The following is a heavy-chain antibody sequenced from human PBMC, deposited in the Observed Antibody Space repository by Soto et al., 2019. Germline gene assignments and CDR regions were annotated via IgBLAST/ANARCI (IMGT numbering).Heavy chain of an antibody. Sequence: GASVKVSCKASGYTFTSYAMHWVRQAPGQRLEWMGWSNAGNGNTKYSQEFQGRVAITRDTSASTAYMELSSLRSEDTAVYYCARFEYYYGSGSYYNWFDPWGQGTLVTVSS. CDR1: GYTFTSYA. CDR2: SNAGNGNT. J-gene: IGHJ5*02. D-gene: IGHD3-10*01. CDR3: ARFEYYYGSGSYYNWFDP. V-gene: IGHV1-3*01.